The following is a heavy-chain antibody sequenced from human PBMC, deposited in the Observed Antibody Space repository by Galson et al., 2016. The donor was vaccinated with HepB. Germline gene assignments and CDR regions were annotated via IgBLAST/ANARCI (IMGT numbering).Heavy chain of an antibody. J-gene: IGHJ4*02. CDR2: IWHRGNT. CDR1: GYSISSGYY. D-gene: IGHD2-21*01. Sequence: SETLSLTCSVSGYSISSGYYWGWVRQPPGKGLEWIASIWHRGNTYYNASLESRVPITRDTSKNQVSLKLTSVTAADTALYFCVRESEFDNGLLDDFWGQGTLVTVSS. V-gene: IGHV4-38-2*02. CDR3: VRESEFDNGLLDDF.